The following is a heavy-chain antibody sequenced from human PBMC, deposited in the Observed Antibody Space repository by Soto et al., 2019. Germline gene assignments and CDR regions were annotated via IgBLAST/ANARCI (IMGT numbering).Heavy chain of an antibody. V-gene: IGHV4-30-4*01. CDR2: IYYSGST. D-gene: IGHD3-22*01. CDR3: ARIGADSSGYYYPYGAFDI. Sequence: QVQLQESGPGLVKPSQTLSLTCTVSGGSISSGDYYWSWIRQPPGKGLEWIGYIYYSGSTYYNPSLKSRVTISVDTSKNQFSRKLSSVTAADTAVYYCARIGADSSGYYYPYGAFDIWGQGIMVTVSS. CDR1: GGSISSGDYY. J-gene: IGHJ3*02.